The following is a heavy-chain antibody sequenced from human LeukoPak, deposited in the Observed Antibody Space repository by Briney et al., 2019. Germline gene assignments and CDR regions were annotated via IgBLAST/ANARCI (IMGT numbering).Heavy chain of an antibody. Sequence: ASVKVSCKASGYTFTSYDINWVRQATGQGLEWMGWINPYNGQTNYAQNLQGRVTVTTDTSTSTAHMELRSLRSDDTAVYYCARDETLGIRFDYWGQGTLVIVSS. J-gene: IGHJ4*02. CDR3: ARDETLGIRFDY. CDR2: INPYNGQT. D-gene: IGHD7-27*01. V-gene: IGHV1-18*01. CDR1: GYTFTSYD.